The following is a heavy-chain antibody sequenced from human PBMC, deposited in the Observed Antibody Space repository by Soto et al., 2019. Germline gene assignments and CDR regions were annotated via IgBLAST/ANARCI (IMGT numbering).Heavy chain of an antibody. CDR1: GFTFTGYS. CDR3: ARSLGDHWDEYYFDY. Sequence: VQVLESGGDLVQPGGSLRLSCAASGFTFTGYSISWVRQAPGKGLEWVSGISGTGYNTYYADTVQGRFTISRDNSKNTLYLQMDSLRAEDTALYYCARSLGDHWDEYYFDYWGQGTLVTVSS. V-gene: IGHV3-23*01. D-gene: IGHD1-1*01. J-gene: IGHJ4*02. CDR2: ISGTGYNT.